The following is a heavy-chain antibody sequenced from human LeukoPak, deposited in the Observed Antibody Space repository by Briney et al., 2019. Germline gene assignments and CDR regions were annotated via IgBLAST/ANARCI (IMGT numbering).Heavy chain of an antibody. CDR2: SDPEDGER. CDR3: VTGFTTMAVDYFDY. V-gene: IGHV1-24*01. Sequence: ASVKVSCKVSGKTLSDLSIHWMRQPPGKGLEWLGGSDPEDGERIYAQMFQGRVTMTEDTSIDTAYMEPSSLRSDDTAVYYCVTGFTTMAVDYFDYWAQGTLVTVSP. CDR1: GKTLSDLS. J-gene: IGHJ4*02. D-gene: IGHD5-18*01.